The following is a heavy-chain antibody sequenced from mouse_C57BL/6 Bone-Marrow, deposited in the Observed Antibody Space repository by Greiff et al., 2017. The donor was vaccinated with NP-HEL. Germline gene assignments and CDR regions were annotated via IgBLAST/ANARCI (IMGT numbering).Heavy chain of an antibody. CDR2: IYPGSGST. CDR1: GYTFTSYW. D-gene: IGHD2-3*01. J-gene: IGHJ1*03. V-gene: IGHV1-55*01. Sequence: VQLQQPGAELVKPGASVKMSCKASGYTFTSYWITWVKQRPGQGLEWIGDIYPGSGSTNYNEKFKSKATLTVDTSSSTAYMQLSGLTSEDSAVYSGARNDGYHGYFDVWGTGTTVTVSS. CDR3: ARNDGYHGYFDV.